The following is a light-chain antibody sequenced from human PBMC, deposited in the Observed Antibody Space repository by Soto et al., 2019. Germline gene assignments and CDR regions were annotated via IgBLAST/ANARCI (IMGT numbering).Light chain of an antibody. V-gene: IGKV3-11*01. CDR3: QQRSNWPKT. Sequence: EIVLTQSPATLSLSPGERATLSCRASQSVSSYLAWYQQKPGQAPRLLIYDASNRATGTQARFSGSGSGTDFTLTISSLEPEDFAVYYCQQRSNWPKTFGQGTKLEIK. CDR1: QSVSSY. CDR2: DAS. J-gene: IGKJ2*01.